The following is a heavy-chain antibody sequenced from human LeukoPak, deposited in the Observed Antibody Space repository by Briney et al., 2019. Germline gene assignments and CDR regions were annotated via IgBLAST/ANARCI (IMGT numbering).Heavy chain of an antibody. CDR2: IFYSGST. CDR1: GGSISTGVYY. CDR3: ARVMEMAAAWGTFDI. D-gene: IGHD2-8*01. V-gene: IGHV4-31*03. J-gene: IGHJ3*02. Sequence: PSQTLSLTCTVSGGSISTGVYYWSWIRQHPGKGLEWIGYIFYSGSTYYNPSLKSRVTISIDTSKNQLSLNLSSVTAADTAVYYCARVMEMAAAWGTFDIWGQGTMVTVSS.